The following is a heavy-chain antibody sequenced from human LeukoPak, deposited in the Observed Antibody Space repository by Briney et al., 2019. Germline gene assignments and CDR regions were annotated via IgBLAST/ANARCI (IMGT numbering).Heavy chain of an antibody. J-gene: IGHJ6*02. V-gene: IGHV3-74*01. CDR2: INSDGSAT. Sequence: PGWSLRLSCAASGFPFSSYWMHWVRQVPGKGLLWVSRINSDGSATIYADSVRGRFTISRDNAKNTLYLQMSGLRVEDTAVYHCASDSPYYGMDVWGQGTTVTVSS. CDR1: GFPFSSYW. CDR3: ASDSPYYGMDV.